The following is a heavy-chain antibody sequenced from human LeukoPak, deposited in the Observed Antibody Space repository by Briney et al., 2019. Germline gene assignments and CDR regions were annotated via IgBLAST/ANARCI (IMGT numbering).Heavy chain of an antibody. CDR3: ARDIDVQDYFDS. CDR2: INPNSGGR. CDR1: GYSFTGHY. Sequence: ASVKVSCKASGYSFTGHYLHWVRQAPGQGLEWMGWINPNSGGRKYAQKFQGRVTMTKDISISTAFMELSSLTSDDTAVYYCARDIDVQDYFDSWGQGTLVTASS. J-gene: IGHJ4*02. D-gene: IGHD2-15*01. V-gene: IGHV1-2*02.